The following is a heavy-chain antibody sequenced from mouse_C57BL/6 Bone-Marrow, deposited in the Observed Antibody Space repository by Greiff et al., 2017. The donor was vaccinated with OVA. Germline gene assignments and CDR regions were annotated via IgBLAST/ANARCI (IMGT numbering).Heavy chain of an antibody. J-gene: IGHJ1*03. Sequence: DVKLQESGGGLVASGACLSLSCAASGFTFTDYYMSWVTQPPWKAPDRVVLRRNKANGYTTEYSASVKGRFTISRDNAQSILYLQMNALRAEDSATYYCARCPLRWYFDVWGTGTTVTVSS. D-gene: IGHD6-1*01. CDR3: ARCPLRWYFDV. CDR2: RRNKANGYTT. V-gene: IGHV7-3*04. CDR1: GFTFTDYY.